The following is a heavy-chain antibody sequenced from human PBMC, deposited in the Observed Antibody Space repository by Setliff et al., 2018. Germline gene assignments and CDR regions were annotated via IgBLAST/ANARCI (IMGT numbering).Heavy chain of an antibody. CDR3: SRLVRFCTRTSCQRLSGDDY. D-gene: IGHD2-2*01. CDR1: GFTFSDKS. J-gene: IGHJ4*02. V-gene: IGHV1-18*01. Sequence: GGSLRLSCETSGFTFSDKSFDWVRQAPGQGLEWVGWISPYTGKTYLAPKFQGRVIMTTDTSTTTAYMELRSLRSDDTAIYYCSRLVRFCTRTSCQRLSGDDYWGQGTLVTVSS. CDR2: ISPYTGKT.